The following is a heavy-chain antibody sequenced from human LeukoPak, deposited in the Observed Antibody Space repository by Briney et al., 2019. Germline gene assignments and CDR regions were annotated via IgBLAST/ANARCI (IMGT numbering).Heavy chain of an antibody. J-gene: IGHJ6*03. D-gene: IGHD6-6*01. V-gene: IGHV1-69*04. CDR1: GGTFSSYA. Sequence: ASVKVSCKASGGTFSSYAISWVRQAPGQGLEWMGRIIPILGIANYAQKFQGRVTITADKSTSTAYMELSSLRSEDTAVYYCASFGREQLVRYYYYYMDDWGKGTTVTVSS. CDR2: IIPILGIA. CDR3: ASFGREQLVRYYYYYMDD.